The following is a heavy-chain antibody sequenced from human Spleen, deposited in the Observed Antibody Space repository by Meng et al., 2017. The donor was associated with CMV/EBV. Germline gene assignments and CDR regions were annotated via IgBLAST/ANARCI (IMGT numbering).Heavy chain of an antibody. Sequence: HWGASVLKPRETSTPPCAVYGGSLRGSHWSWIRRPPGKGLEWIGEINHSGSTNYNPSLKSRVTISVDTSKNQFSLKLSSVTAADTAVYYCARGQSTHTRRSGYDNDYWGQGTLVTVSS. CDR2: INHSGST. D-gene: IGHD3-3*01. CDR3: ARGQSTHTRRSGYDNDY. J-gene: IGHJ4*02. V-gene: IGHV4-34*01. CDR1: GGSLRGSH.